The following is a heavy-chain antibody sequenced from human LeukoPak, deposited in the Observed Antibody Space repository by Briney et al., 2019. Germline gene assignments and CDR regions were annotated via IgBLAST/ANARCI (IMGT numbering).Heavy chain of an antibody. D-gene: IGHD6-13*01. Sequence: PSETLSLTCTVSGGSISSSSYYWGWIRQPPGKGLEWIGSIYYSGSTYYNPSLKSRVTISVDTSKNQFSLKLSSVTAADTAVYYCARDRLQGVYRDSSSYNWFDPWGQGTLVTVSS. CDR3: ARDRLQGVYRDSSSYNWFDP. V-gene: IGHV4-39*07. J-gene: IGHJ5*02. CDR1: GGSISSSSYY. CDR2: IYYSGST.